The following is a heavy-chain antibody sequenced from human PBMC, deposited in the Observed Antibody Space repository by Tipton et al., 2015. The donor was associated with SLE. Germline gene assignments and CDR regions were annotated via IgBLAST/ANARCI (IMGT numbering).Heavy chain of an antibody. J-gene: IGHJ4*02. D-gene: IGHD6-19*01. CDR1: GGTISSDPYY. CDR3: ARLAVAGMWYYFDF. V-gene: IGHV4-39*07. Sequence: LRLSCTVSGGTISSDPYYWGWIRQPPGKGLEWIGSIYHRGNTYYNPSLKSRVTISVDTSKNQFSLKLSSVTAADTAVYYCARLAVAGMWYYFDFWGQGAPVTVSS. CDR2: IYHRGNT.